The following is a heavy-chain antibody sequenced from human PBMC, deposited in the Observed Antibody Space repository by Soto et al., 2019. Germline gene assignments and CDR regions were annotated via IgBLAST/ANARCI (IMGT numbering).Heavy chain of an antibody. CDR1: GGSISSEYFH. CDR2: IHYTGSI. Sequence: QVQLQQSGPGLVEPSQTLSLTCAVSGGSISSEYFHWTWIRQSPGKGLECIGYIHYTGSIMYNPSFKSRLTMAVDTTKNQFALQLTSVTAADTAVYCCAREDDGGDRDYYGLDVWGQGTTVTVSS. CDR3: AREDDGGDRDYYGLDV. J-gene: IGHJ6*02. D-gene: IGHD2-21*02. V-gene: IGHV4-30-4*08.